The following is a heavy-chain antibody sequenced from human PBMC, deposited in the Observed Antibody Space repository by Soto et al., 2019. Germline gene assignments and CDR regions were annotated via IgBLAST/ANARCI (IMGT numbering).Heavy chain of an antibody. V-gene: IGHV4-31*03. J-gene: IGHJ3*02. CDR3: ARQTTVVTPDAFDI. CDR2: IYYSGST. D-gene: IGHD4-17*01. CDR1: GGSISSGGYY. Sequence: QVQLQESGPGLVKPSQTLSLTCTVSGGSISSGGYYWSWIRQHPGKGLEWIGYIYYSGSTYYNPSLKSRVTISVDTSKNQFALKLSSVTAADTAVYYCARQTTVVTPDAFDIWGQGTMVTVSS.